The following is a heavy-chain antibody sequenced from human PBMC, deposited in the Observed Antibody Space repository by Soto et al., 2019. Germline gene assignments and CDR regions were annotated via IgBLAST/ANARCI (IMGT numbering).Heavy chain of an antibody. J-gene: IGHJ4*02. D-gene: IGHD5-12*01. Sequence: PSETLSLTCAVSSDSITSSNWWSWVRQSPGKGLEWIGEVSHSGSTNYIPSLKSRVTISVDKSRNQFSPRLNSVTAADTAVYYCARNRYGGYDFDYWGQGTLVTVSS. CDR1: SDSITSSNW. CDR3: ARNRYGGYDFDY. V-gene: IGHV4-4*02. CDR2: VSHSGST.